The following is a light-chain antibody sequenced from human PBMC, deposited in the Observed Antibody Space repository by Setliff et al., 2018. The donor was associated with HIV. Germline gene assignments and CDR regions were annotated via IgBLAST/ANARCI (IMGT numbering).Light chain of an antibody. CDR2: EVS. Sequence: QSALTQPPSVSGSPGQSVTISCTGASSDVGYYNRVSWYQQPPGTVPRLMIYEVSSRPSGVPDCFSGSKSGNTASLTISGLQAEDEADYYCASRTAGSTPYVFGTGTKVTVL. CDR3: ASRTAGSTPYV. J-gene: IGLJ1*01. CDR1: SSDVGYYNR. V-gene: IGLV2-18*02.